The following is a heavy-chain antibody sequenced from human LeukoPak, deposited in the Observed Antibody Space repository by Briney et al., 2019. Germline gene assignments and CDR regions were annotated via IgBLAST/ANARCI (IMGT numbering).Heavy chain of an antibody. CDR1: GFTFSTYS. Sequence: PGGSLRLSCAASGFTFSTYSMHWVRQAPGKGLEHVSAITSNGDSTYYAKSVKGRFTISRDNSKNTLYRQMNSLRAEDTAVYYCARDRRGYGGNFDYWGQGTLVTVSS. D-gene: IGHD4-23*01. CDR2: ITSNGDST. CDR3: ARDRRGYGGNFDY. V-gene: IGHV3-64*01. J-gene: IGHJ4*02.